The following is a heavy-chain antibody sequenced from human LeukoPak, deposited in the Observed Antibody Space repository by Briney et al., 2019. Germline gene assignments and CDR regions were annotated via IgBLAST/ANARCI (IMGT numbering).Heavy chain of an antibody. CDR1: GYTFTTYY. Sequence: ASVKVSCKASGYTFTTYYRHWVRQAPGQGLEWMGWINPNSGGTNYAQKFQGRVTMTRDTSISTAYMELSRLRSDDTAVYYCARNVVVPAAITSSDAFDIWGQGTMVTVSS. CDR3: ARNVVVPAAITSSDAFDI. J-gene: IGHJ3*02. D-gene: IGHD2-2*01. CDR2: INPNSGGT. V-gene: IGHV1-2*02.